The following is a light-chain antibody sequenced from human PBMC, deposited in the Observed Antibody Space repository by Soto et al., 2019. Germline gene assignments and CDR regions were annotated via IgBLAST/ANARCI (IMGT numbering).Light chain of an antibody. Sequence: DTVMTQSPDSLAVSLGERATINCKSSQSVLHSSKNENYLSWYQQKPGQPPKLLIYWASTRESGVPDRFSGRGSGTDFALTIDSLQAEDVAVYYCQQYYNTPYTFGQGTKLEIK. CDR3: QQYYNTPYT. J-gene: IGKJ2*01. V-gene: IGKV4-1*01. CDR1: QSVLHSSKNENY. CDR2: WAS.